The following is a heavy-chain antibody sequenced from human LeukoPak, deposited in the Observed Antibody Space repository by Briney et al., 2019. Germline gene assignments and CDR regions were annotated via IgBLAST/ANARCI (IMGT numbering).Heavy chain of an antibody. Sequence: TSETLSLTCTVSGGSISSYYWSWIRQPPGKGLEWIGEINHSGSTNYNPSLKSRVTISVDTSKNQFSLKLSSVTAADTAVYYCASRQLDFDYWGQGTLVTVSS. CDR3: ASRQLDFDY. D-gene: IGHD6-13*01. CDR1: GGSISSYY. CDR2: INHSGST. J-gene: IGHJ4*02. V-gene: IGHV4-34*01.